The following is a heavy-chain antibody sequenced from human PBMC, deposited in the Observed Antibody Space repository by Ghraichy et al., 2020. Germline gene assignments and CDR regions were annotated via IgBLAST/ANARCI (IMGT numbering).Heavy chain of an antibody. V-gene: IGHV1-18*01. Sequence: VKVSCKASGYTFTSYGISWVRQAPGQGLEWMGWISAYNGNTNYAQKLQGRVTMTTDTSTSTAYMELRSLRSDDTAVYYCARDALYCSGGSCSGYYGMDVWGQGTTVTVSS. CDR3: ARDALYCSGGSCSGYYGMDV. CDR2: ISAYNGNT. CDR1: GYTFTSYG. J-gene: IGHJ6*02. D-gene: IGHD2-15*01.